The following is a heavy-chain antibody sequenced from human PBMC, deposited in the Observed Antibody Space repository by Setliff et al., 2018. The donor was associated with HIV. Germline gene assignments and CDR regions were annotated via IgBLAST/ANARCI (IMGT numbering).Heavy chain of an antibody. Sequence: PGGSLRLSCAASGFTFSTYGMHWVRQAPGKGLEWLAFIRYDGNDERYAESVKGRFTISRDNSKNTLYLQMNSLRAEDTAVYYCAKDLVYYDSSGDLDYWGQGTLVTVSS. V-gene: IGHV3-30*02. CDR2: IRYDGNDE. D-gene: IGHD3-22*01. J-gene: IGHJ4*02. CDR1: GFTFSTYG. CDR3: AKDLVYYDSSGDLDY.